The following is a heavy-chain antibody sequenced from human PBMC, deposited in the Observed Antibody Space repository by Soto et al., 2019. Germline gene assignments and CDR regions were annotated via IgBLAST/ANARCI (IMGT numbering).Heavy chain of an antibody. Sequence: GGSLRLSCAASGFTFSPHAMHWVRQGPGKGLEWVAVISYEGSNKYYADSVKGRFTISRDNSKNTLYLQMNSLRAEDTAVYYCARLAAAGYNWFDPWGQGTLVTVSS. CDR3: ARLAAAGYNWFDP. V-gene: IGHV3-30-3*01. D-gene: IGHD6-13*01. J-gene: IGHJ5*02. CDR1: GFTFSPHA. CDR2: ISYEGSNK.